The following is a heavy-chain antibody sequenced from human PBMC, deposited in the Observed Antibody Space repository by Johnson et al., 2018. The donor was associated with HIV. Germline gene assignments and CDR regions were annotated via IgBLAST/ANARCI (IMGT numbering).Heavy chain of an antibody. J-gene: IGHJ3*01. CDR2: ITWSSGII. Sequence: VQLVESGGGLVQPGRSLRLSCAASGFSFDDFAMHWVRQVPGKGLEWVSGITWSSGIIAYADPVKGRFTISRDNAKNSLYLQMNSLRPEDTAVYYCARRTLGGYCPKGICPINAFDVWGQGTTVTVAS. CDR1: GFSFDDFA. D-gene: IGHD2-8*01. CDR3: ARRTLGGYCPKGICPINAFDV. V-gene: IGHV3-9*01.